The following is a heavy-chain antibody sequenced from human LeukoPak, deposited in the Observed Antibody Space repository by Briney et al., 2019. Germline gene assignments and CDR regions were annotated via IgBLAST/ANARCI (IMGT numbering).Heavy chain of an antibody. D-gene: IGHD6-19*01. CDR1: GFTFSSYA. J-gene: IGHJ4*02. V-gene: IGHV3-23*01. Sequence: GRSLRLSCAASGFTFSSYAMSWGRQAPGKGLEWVSAISGSGGSTYYADSVKGRFTISRDNSKNTLYLQMNSLRAEDTAVYYCANVAGLSLFDYWGQGTLVTVSS. CDR2: ISGSGGST. CDR3: ANVAGLSLFDY.